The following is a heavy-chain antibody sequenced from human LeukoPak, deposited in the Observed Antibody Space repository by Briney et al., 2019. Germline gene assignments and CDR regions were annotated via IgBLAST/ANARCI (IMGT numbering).Heavy chain of an antibody. J-gene: IGHJ4*02. CDR3: AITYGSGSYNLNY. CDR2: ISDSHGTT. V-gene: IGHV3-23*01. Sequence: GGSLRLSCAASGFSFSSYAMSWVRQAPGKGLEWVPCISDSHGTTYNADSVKGRFTVTRDNSKITLYLQMNSLRAEDTAVYYCAITYGSGSYNLNYWGQGTLVTVSS. D-gene: IGHD3-10*01. CDR1: GFSFSSYA.